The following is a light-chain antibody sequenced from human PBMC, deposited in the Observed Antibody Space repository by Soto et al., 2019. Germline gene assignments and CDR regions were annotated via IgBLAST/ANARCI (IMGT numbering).Light chain of an antibody. J-gene: IGLJ1*01. CDR2: GNT. V-gene: IGLV1-40*01. Sequence: QSVLTQPPSVSGAPGQTVTISCTRSSSNIGAAYSVHWYQQLPGEAPKLLIFGNTNRPSGVPDRFSGSESGTSASLAITGLHVEDEADYYCQSYESSLSGYVFGTGTKLTVL. CDR3: QSYESSLSGYV. CDR1: SSNIGAAYS.